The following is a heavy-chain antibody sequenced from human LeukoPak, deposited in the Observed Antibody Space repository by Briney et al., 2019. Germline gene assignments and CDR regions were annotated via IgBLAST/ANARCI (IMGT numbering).Heavy chain of an antibody. CDR1: GFTFSNYA. J-gene: IGHJ4*02. CDR2: ISGSGRST. D-gene: IGHD1-26*01. Sequence: GESLRLSCAASGFTFSNYAMTWVRQAPGKGLEWVSGISGSGRSTYYADSVRGRFTISRDNSKNTFDVQMNSLRAEDTAIYYCARTGVGGGYRFDYWGQGTLVTVSS. CDR3: ARTGVGGGYRFDY. V-gene: IGHV3-23*01.